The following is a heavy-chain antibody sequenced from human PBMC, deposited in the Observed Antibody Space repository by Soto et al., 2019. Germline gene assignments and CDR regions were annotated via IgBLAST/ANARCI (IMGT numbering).Heavy chain of an antibody. Sequence: QVQLVQSGAEVKKPGASVKVSCKTSGYTFTNYGVSWVRQAPGQGLEWMGWISAYNGNTNYAQKVQGRVTMTTDTSTSTVYMELRSLRSDDTAVYYYARAYFSVPMIEKYWGQGTLVTVSS. J-gene: IGHJ4*02. CDR1: GYTFTNYG. CDR2: ISAYNGNT. V-gene: IGHV1-18*01. CDR3: ARAYFSVPMIEKY. D-gene: IGHD3-22*01.